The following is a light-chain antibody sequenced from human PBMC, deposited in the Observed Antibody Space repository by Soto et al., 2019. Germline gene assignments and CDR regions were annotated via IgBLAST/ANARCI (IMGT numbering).Light chain of an antibody. CDR2: DES. CDR3: QQCDSRPIT. CDR1: QDISNY. Sequence: DIQMTQSPSSLSASVGDRVTITCRASQDISNYLNWYQQRPGKAPKLLIYDESNLERGVPSRFSGTRSGTHFTFAITSLQPEDVATYYCQQCDSRPITFGQGTRLEI. V-gene: IGKV1-33*01. J-gene: IGKJ5*01.